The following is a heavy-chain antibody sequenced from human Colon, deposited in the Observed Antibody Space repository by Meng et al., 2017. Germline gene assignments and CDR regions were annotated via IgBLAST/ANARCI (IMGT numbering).Heavy chain of an antibody. CDR2: IWYDGRNK. Sequence: GESLKISCATSGFRFRAFGMHWVRQAPGKGLEWVAVIWYDGRNKLYADPVKGRFTVSRDNSKNTLYLQMTSMSAEDTAVYYFARDPHVGYYSCLGSFYFDNWGQG. CDR3: ARDPHVGYYSCLGSFYFDN. V-gene: IGHV3-33*01. D-gene: IGHD3-10*01. CDR1: GFRFRAFG. J-gene: IGHJ4*01.